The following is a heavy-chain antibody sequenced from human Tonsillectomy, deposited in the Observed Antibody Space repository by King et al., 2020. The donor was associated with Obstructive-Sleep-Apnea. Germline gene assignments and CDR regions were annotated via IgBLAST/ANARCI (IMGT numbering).Heavy chain of an antibody. V-gene: IGHV3-30*03. CDR2: ILYDGSNT. J-gene: IGHJ4*02. Sequence: VQLVESGGGVVQPGRSLRLSCAASGYTISNYGMHWVRQAPGKWLAWVAIILYDGSNTYYADSVKGRFTIARDNSKNTRYLQMNSLRSEDTAVYYCASPDGSGSHPPYYDYWGQGTLVTVSS. CDR3: ASPDGSGSHPPYYDY. D-gene: IGHD3-10*01. CDR1: GYTISNYG.